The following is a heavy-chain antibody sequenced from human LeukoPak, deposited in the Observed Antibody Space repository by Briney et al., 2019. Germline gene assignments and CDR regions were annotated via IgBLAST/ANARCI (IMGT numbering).Heavy chain of an antibody. CDR3: ARDAGYSGYGGAFDI. V-gene: IGHV3-33*01. Sequence: PGGSLRLSCAASGFTFSSYGMHWVRQARGKGLEWVAVKWYDGSNKYYADSVKGRFTISRDNSKNTLYLQMNSLRAEDTAVYYCARDAGYSGYGGAFDIWGQGTMVTVSS. J-gene: IGHJ3*02. CDR2: KWYDGSNK. D-gene: IGHD5-12*01. CDR1: GFTFSSYG.